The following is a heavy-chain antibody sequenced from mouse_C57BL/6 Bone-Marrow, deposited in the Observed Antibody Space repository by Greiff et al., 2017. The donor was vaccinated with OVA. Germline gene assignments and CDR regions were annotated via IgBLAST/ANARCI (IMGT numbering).Heavy chain of an antibody. J-gene: IGHJ3*01. CDR1: GYTFTSYW. Sequence: QVQLQQSGAELVKPGASVKLSCKASGYTFTSYWMHWVKQRPGQGLEWIGMIHPNSGSTNYNEKFKSKATLTVDKSSSTAYMQLSSLTSEDSAVYYCARTTMITRAFAYWGQGTLVTVSA. D-gene: IGHD2-4*01. V-gene: IGHV1-64*01. CDR2: IHPNSGST. CDR3: ARTTMITRAFAY.